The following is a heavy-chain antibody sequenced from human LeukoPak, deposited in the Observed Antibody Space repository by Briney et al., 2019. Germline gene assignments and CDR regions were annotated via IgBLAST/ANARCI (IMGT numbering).Heavy chain of an antibody. J-gene: IGHJ4*02. CDR3: ARGGYYYDSSGPLVFFDY. Sequence: SETLSLTCTVSGGSISSYYWSWIRQPPGKGLEWIGYIYYSGSTNYNPSLKSRVTISVDTSKNQFSLKLSSMTAADTAVYYCARGGYYYDSSGPLVFFDYWGQGTLVTVSS. V-gene: IGHV4-59*01. D-gene: IGHD3-22*01. CDR2: IYYSGST. CDR1: GGSISSYY.